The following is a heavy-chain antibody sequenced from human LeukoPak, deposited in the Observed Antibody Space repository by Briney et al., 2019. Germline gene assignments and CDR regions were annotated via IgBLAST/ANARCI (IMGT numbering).Heavy chain of an antibody. J-gene: IGHJ3*02. D-gene: IGHD4-17*01. CDR2: IKSKTDGGTT. Sequence: NSGGSLRLSCAASGFTFSNAWMSWVRQAPGKGLEWVGRIKSKTDGGTTDYAAPVKGRFTISRDDSKNTLYLQMNSLKTEDTAVYYCTTYYGDYFGAFDIWGQGTMVTVSS. V-gene: IGHV3-15*01. CDR3: TTYYGDYFGAFDI. CDR1: GFTFSNAW.